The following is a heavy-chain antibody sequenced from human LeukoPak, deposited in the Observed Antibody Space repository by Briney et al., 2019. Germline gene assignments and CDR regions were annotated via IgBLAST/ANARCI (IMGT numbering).Heavy chain of an antibody. J-gene: IGHJ4*02. CDR3: ASVELRREMYAIEY. D-gene: IGHD3-16*01. V-gene: IGHV1-24*01. CDR1: GYTLNELG. CDR2: FDPEHGET. Sequence: GASVKVSCKVSGYTLNELGIHWVRQAPGKGLEWMGGFDPEHGETLYAQKFQGRVTMTEDTSADTAYMELKSLRSEDTAVYYCASVELRREMYAIEYWGQGTLVTVSS.